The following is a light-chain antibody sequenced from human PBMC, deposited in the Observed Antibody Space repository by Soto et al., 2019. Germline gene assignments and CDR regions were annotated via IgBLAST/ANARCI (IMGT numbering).Light chain of an antibody. CDR1: QGIARA. V-gene: IGKV1D-13*01. CDR3: QQFSNYPLT. J-gene: IGKJ4*01. CDR2: DAS. Sequence: AIHLTQSPSSLSATVGDSVTITCRASQGIARALAWYQQKPGKAPKLLIYDASSLESGVPSRFSGSGYVTDFTLTITSLQPEDFAPYYCQQFSNYPLTFGGGTKVEIK.